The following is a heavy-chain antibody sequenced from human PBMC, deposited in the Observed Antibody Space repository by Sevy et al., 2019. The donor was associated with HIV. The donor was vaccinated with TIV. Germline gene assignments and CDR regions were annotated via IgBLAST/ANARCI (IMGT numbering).Heavy chain of an antibody. D-gene: IGHD6-6*01. CDR3: ARDGIAARLGLDY. J-gene: IGHJ4*02. Sequence: GGSLRLSCAASGFTFSSSAMHWVRQAPGKGLEWVALISYDASNIFYADSVKGRFTISRDNSKNTLYLQMNSLRVEDKAVYYCARDGIAARLGLDYWGQGTLVTVSS. CDR1: GFTFSSSA. CDR2: ISYDASNI. V-gene: IGHV3-30-3*01.